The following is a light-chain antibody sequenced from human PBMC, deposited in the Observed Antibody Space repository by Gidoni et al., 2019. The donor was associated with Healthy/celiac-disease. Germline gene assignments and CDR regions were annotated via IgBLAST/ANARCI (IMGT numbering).Light chain of an antibody. CDR3: QQSYSTLWT. Sequence: DIQMTQSPSSLSASVGDRVTITCRASQSLSSYLNWYQQKPGEAPKLLIYAASSLQSGVPSRFSGRGSGTDFTLTISSLQPEDFATYYCQQSYSTLWTFGQGTKVEIK. CDR2: AAS. V-gene: IGKV1-39*01. CDR1: QSLSSY. J-gene: IGKJ1*01.